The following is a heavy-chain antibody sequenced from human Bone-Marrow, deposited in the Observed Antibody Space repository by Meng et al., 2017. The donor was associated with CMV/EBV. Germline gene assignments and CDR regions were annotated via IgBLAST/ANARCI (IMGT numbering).Heavy chain of an antibody. D-gene: IGHD2-2*01. V-gene: IGHV4-39*07. J-gene: IGHJ3*02. CDR3: ARDIQYCSSTSCHAFDI. Sequence: SETLSLTCTVSGGSISSSSYYWGWIRQPPGKGLEWIGSIYYSGSTYYNPSLKSRVTISVDTSKNQFSLKLSSVTAADTAVYYCARDIQYCSSTSCHAFDIWGQGTMVTVSS. CDR1: GGSISSSSYY. CDR2: IYYSGST.